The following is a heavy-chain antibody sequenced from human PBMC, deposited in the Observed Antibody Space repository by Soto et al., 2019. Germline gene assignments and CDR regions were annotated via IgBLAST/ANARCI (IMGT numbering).Heavy chain of an antibody. Sequence: SETLSLTCTVSGGSISRYYWSWIRQPPGKGLEWIGYIYYSGSTNYNPSLKSRVTISVDTSKNQFSLKLSSVTAADTAVYYCARLGMDSSLNNWFDPWGQGTLVTVSS. J-gene: IGHJ5*02. V-gene: IGHV4-59*08. CDR3: ARLGMDSSLNNWFDP. D-gene: IGHD6-6*01. CDR2: IYYSGST. CDR1: GGSISRYY.